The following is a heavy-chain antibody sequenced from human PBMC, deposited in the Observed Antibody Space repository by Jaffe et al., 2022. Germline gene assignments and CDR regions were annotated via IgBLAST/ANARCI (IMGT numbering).Heavy chain of an antibody. V-gene: IGHV3-30*18. CDR1: GFTFSSYG. Sequence: QVQLVESGGGVVQPGRSLRLSCAASGFTFSSYGMHWVRQAPGKGLEWVAVISYDGSNKYYADSVKGRFTISRDNSKNTLYLQMNSLRAEDTAVYYCAKDRVVVAAIVPFLFDYWGQGTLVTVSS. D-gene: IGHD2-15*01. CDR2: ISYDGSNK. J-gene: IGHJ4*02. CDR3: AKDRVVVAAIVPFLFDY.